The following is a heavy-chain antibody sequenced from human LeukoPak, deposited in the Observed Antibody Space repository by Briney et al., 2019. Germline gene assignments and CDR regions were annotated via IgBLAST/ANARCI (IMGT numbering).Heavy chain of an antibody. CDR3: TRDFVF. Sequence: PGGSLSLSCAASGFAFSTYWLDWVGPAGGKGLEWVGNINQDGSVKHYVDSVRGRFTISRDNARNSVYLQMSALRVEGTAVYYCTRDFVFWGQGSLVTASS. V-gene: IGHV3-7*01. D-gene: IGHD3-3*01. J-gene: IGHJ4*02. CDR1: GFAFSTYW. CDR2: INQDGSVK.